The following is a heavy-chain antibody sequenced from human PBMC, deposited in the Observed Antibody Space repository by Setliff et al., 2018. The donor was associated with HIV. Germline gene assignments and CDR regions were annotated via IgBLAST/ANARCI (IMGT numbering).Heavy chain of an antibody. CDR3: ARETIRSGHPSEAGVDF. V-gene: IGHV4-38-2*02. J-gene: IGHJ4*02. D-gene: IGHD6-19*01. CDR1: AYSIRNGYY. Sequence: PSETLSLTCTVSAYSIRNGYYWGWIRQSPGKGLEWIGTLYYDGNTYYNPSLKSRVTMSVDTSKNQFSLNLNSVTAADTAVYYCARETIRSGHPSEAGVDFWGQGALVTVSS. CDR2: LYYDGNT.